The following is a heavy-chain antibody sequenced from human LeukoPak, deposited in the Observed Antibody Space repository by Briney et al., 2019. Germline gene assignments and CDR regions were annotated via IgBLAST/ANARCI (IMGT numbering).Heavy chain of an antibody. V-gene: IGHV4-39*07. J-gene: IGHJ3*02. CDR1: GGSISSSSYY. CDR2: IYYSGST. Sequence: SETLSLTCTVSGGSISSSSYYWGWIRQPPGKGLEWIGSIYYSGSTYYNPSLKSRVTISVDTSKNQFSLKLGSVTAADTAVYYCARDETADAFDIWGQGTMVTVSS. CDR3: ARDETADAFDI.